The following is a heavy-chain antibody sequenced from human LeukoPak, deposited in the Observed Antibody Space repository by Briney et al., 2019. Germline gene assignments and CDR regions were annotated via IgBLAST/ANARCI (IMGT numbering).Heavy chain of an antibody. V-gene: IGHV4-4*02. CDR1: GGSISSSNW. J-gene: IGHJ4*02. D-gene: IGHD1-26*01. CDR3: ARGKSRGSHIDY. Sequence: SEALSLTCAVSGGSISSSNWWGWVRPPPGRGLECIGEIHHSGTTNYNPSLKSRVTISVDKSKNQFSLKLRSVTAADTAVYFCARGKSRGSHIDYWGQGTLVTVSS. CDR2: IHHSGTT.